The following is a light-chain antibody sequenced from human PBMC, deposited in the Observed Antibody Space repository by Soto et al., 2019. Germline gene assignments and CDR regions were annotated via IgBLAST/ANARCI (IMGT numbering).Light chain of an antibody. CDR1: QSVSSSY. Sequence: EIVLTQSPGTLSLSPGERSTLPCRASQSVSSSYLAWYQQKPGQAPRLLIYGASSRATGIPDRFSGSGSETDFSLTINRLEPEDFAVYYCQQYDSWPRTFGQGTKVDI. CDR2: GAS. V-gene: IGKV3-20*01. CDR3: QQYDSWPRT. J-gene: IGKJ1*01.